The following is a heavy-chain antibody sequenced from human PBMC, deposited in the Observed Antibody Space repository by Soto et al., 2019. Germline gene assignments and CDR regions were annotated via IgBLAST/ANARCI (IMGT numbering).Heavy chain of an antibody. Sequence: ASVKFSCKASGYTFTSYGISWVRQAPGQGLEWMGWISAYNGNTNYAQKLQGRVTMTTDTSTSTAYMELRSLRSDDTAVYYCARVRGEMITIDYYMDVWGKGTTVTVSS. J-gene: IGHJ6*03. CDR1: GYTFTSYG. D-gene: IGHD3-10*01. V-gene: IGHV1-18*01. CDR3: ARVRGEMITIDYYMDV. CDR2: ISAYNGNT.